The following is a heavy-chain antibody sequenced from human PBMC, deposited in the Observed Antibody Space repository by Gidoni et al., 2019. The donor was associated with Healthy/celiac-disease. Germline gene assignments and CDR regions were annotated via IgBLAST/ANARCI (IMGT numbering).Heavy chain of an antibody. D-gene: IGHD3-10*01. CDR2: IYYSGST. Sequence: QLQLQESGPGLVKPSETLSLTCTVSGGSIRSSSYYWGWIRQPPGKGLEWIGSIYYSGSTYYNPSLKSRVTISVDTSKNQFSLKLSSVTAADTAVYYCATSMVRGVNYYYYGMDVWGQGTTVTVSS. CDR3: ATSMVRGVNYYYYGMDV. CDR1: GGSIRSSSYY. V-gene: IGHV4-39*01. J-gene: IGHJ6*02.